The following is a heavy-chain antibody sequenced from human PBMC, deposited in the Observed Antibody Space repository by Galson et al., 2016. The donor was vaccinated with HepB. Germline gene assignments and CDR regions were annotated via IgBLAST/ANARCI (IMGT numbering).Heavy chain of an antibody. CDR2: INPDGRAK. V-gene: IGHV3-7*03. CDR3: AAWGLDNP. Sequence: SLRLSCAASGFNFNSYWLNWVRQSPVKGLEWVANINPDGRAKTYVDSVRGRFTTSRDNAKNSFYLEINSLTAEDTATYYCAAWGLDNPWGQGSLVTVSS. D-gene: IGHD2-2*03. J-gene: IGHJ4*02. CDR1: GFNFNSYW.